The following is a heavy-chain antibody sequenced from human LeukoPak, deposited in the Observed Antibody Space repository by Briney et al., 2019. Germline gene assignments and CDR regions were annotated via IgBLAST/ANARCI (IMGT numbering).Heavy chain of an antibody. CDR3: ATVIAVAGNVNPDY. CDR2: FDLEDGET. CDR1: GYTLTELS. V-gene: IGHV1-24*01. Sequence: ASVKVSCKVSGYTLTELSMHWVRQAPGKGRGGMGGFDLEDGETIYAQKFQGRVTMTEATSTDTAYMELSSLRSEDTAVYYCATVIAVAGNVNPDYWGQGTLVTVSS. J-gene: IGHJ4*02. D-gene: IGHD6-19*01.